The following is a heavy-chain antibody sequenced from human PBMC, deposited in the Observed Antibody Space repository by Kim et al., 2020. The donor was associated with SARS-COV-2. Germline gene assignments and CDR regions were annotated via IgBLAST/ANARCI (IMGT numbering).Heavy chain of an antibody. CDR3: AKDWGSGSYYPNWFDP. J-gene: IGHJ5*02. D-gene: IGHD3-10*01. Sequence: SVKDRFTISRDNPKTTLYLQMNSLRAEDTAVYYGAKDWGSGSYYPNWFDPWGQGTLVTVSS. V-gene: IGHV3-23*01.